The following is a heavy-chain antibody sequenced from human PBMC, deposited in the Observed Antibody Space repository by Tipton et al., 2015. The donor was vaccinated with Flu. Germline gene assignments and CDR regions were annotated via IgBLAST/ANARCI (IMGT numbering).Heavy chain of an antibody. CDR2: IYYSGST. CDR3: AALAGVADYYDSSGYLRTATKNAFDI. J-gene: IGHJ3*02. CDR1: GGSISSYY. Sequence: TLSLTCTVSGGSISSYYWGWIRQPPGKGLEWIGSIYYSGSTYYNPSLKSRVTISVDTSKNQFSLKLSSVTAADTAVYYCAALAGVADYYDSSGYLRTATKNAFDIWGQGTMVTVSS. V-gene: IGHV4-39*01. D-gene: IGHD3-22*01.